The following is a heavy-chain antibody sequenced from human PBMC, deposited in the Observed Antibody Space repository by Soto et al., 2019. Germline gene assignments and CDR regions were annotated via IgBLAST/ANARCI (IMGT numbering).Heavy chain of an antibody. D-gene: IGHD5-18*01. V-gene: IGHV3-23*01. CDR3: AKGVSQYTPLALFDY. J-gene: IGHJ4*02. CDR1: VFPFSSYS. Sequence: PGGSLRLSCAACVFPFSSYSMSWVRQAPGKGLEWVSTISGSDGRTYSTDSVKGRFTISRDNSRNTAYLQMNSLRVEDTAVYYCAKGVSQYTPLALFDYWGRGTLVTVSS. CDR2: ISGSDGRT.